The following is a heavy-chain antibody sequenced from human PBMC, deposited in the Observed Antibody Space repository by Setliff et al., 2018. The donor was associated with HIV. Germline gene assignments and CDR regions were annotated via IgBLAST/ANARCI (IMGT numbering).Heavy chain of an antibody. Sequence: GGSLRLSCVGSGFTFNGFAMNWVRQDPGKGLEWVAFINYDESSEYYADSVKGRVSISRDNSKNTVDLHINSLRTEETAVYYCAKDGDYRNGDYDAFDIWGLGTMVTVSS. CDR1: GFTFNGFA. CDR2: INYDESSE. J-gene: IGHJ3*02. V-gene: IGHV3-30*02. CDR3: AKDGDYRNGDYDAFDI. D-gene: IGHD4-4*01.